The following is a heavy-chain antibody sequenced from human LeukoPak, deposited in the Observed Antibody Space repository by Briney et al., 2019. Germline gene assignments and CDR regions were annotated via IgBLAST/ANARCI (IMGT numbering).Heavy chain of an antibody. CDR1: GGSISSSSSY. D-gene: IGHD6-19*01. Sequence: SETLSLTCTVSGGSISSSSSYWGWIRQPPGKGLEWIGSIYYSGSTYYNPSLKSRVTISVDTSKNQFSLKLSSVTAADTAVYYCARGIAVAGTRLDYWGQGTLVTVSS. CDR2: IYYSGST. J-gene: IGHJ4*02. CDR3: ARGIAVAGTRLDY. V-gene: IGHV4-39*07.